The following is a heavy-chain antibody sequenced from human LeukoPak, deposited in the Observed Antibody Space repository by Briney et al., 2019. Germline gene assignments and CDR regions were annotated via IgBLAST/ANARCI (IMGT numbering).Heavy chain of an antibody. V-gene: IGHV4-4*09. D-gene: IGHD5-12*01. CDR2: IYTSGST. CDR1: GGSISSYY. Sequence: SETLSLTCTVSGGSISSYYWSWIRQPPGKGLEWIGYIYTSGSTNYNPSLKSRVTISVDTSKNQFSLKLSSVTAADTGVYYCARLGGYDFLWLDYWGQGTLVTVSS. J-gene: IGHJ4*02. CDR3: ARLGGYDFLWLDY.